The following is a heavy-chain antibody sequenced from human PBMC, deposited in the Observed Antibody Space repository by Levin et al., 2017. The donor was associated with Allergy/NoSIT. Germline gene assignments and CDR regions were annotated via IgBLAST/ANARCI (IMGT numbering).Heavy chain of an antibody. CDR3: ERWLMIAAAGDTTNWFDP. J-gene: IGHJ5*02. CDR1: GGSISSYY. CDR2: IYYSGNT. V-gene: IGHV4-59*08. D-gene: IGHD6-13*01. Sequence: SQTLSLTCTVSGGSISSYYWSWIRQRPGKGLEWIGYIYYSGNTNYNPSLKSRVTISVDTSKNQFSLKLSSVTAADTAVYYCERWLMIAAAGDTTNWFDPWGQGTLVTVSS.